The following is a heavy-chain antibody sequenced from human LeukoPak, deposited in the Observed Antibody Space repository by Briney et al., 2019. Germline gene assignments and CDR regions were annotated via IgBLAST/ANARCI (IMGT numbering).Heavy chain of an antibody. CDR3: ARLQHYGSGSPIGADPFDI. D-gene: IGHD3-10*01. CDR2: IHYTETT. Sequence: SETLSLTCIVSGGSINRSNFYWGWIRQPPGKGLEWIGIIHYTETTYYNASLKSRVTMPVDTSKNQFSLRLTSVTAADTAVYYCARLQHYGSGSPIGADPFDIWGQGTTVTVSS. V-gene: IGHV4-39*01. J-gene: IGHJ3*02. CDR1: GGSINRSNFY.